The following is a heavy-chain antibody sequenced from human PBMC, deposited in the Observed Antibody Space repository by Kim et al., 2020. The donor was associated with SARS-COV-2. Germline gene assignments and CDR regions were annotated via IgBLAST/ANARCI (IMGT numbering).Heavy chain of an antibody. V-gene: IGHV3-23*01. D-gene: IGHD3-22*01. Sequence: GGSLRLSCAASGFTFSSYSVAWVRQAPGKGLEWVSSISGSAVTTSYADSVEGRFTISRDNSKRTVHLQMKSLRADDTALYFCAKTRGHYYPPLARYFDSWGQGTLVIVSS. CDR2: ISGSAVTT. CDR3: AKTRGHYYPPLARYFDS. J-gene: IGHJ4*02. CDR1: GFTFSSYS.